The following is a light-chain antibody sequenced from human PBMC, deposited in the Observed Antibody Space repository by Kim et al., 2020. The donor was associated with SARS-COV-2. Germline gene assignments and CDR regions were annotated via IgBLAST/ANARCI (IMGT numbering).Light chain of an antibody. J-gene: IGLJ3*02. CDR3: QSYDSSTHGV. Sequence: NTVTISCTGSIGSIASNCLQWYQQRPGSAPTTVIYEDNQRPSGVPDRFSGSIDSSSNSASLTISGLKTEDEADYYCQSYDSSTHGVFGGGTQLTVL. CDR2: EDN. V-gene: IGLV6-57*02. CDR1: IGSIASNC.